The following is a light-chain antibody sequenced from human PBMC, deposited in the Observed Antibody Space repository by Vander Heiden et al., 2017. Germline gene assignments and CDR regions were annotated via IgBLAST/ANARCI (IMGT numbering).Light chain of an antibody. CDR1: SPHIRNNS. CDR3: STWYTSLSSVV. CDR2: DNN. Sequence: HSVLTPPPSLSASPRHEVTIPCSGTSPHIRNNSLSWYHQFKRTTPKLLIYDNNKRPSGFPDRFSGYKSGTSATLSITGLQTGDEADYYCSTWYTSLSSVVFGGGTKVTVL. J-gene: IGLJ3*02. V-gene: IGLV1-51*01.